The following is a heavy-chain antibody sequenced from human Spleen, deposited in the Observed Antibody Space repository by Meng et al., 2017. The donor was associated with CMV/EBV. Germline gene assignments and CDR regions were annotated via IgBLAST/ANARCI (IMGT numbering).Heavy chain of an antibody. CDR3: AKQTTTVVTRWYFDL. Sequence: SGFPFSSYAVSWVRQAPGKGLEWVSSISGTGISTYYADSVKGRFTISRDSSKNTLYLQMNSLRAEDTAVYYCAKQTTTVVTRWYFDLWGRGTLVTVSS. CDR2: ISGTGIST. V-gene: IGHV3-23*01. D-gene: IGHD4-23*01. CDR1: GFPFSSYA. J-gene: IGHJ2*01.